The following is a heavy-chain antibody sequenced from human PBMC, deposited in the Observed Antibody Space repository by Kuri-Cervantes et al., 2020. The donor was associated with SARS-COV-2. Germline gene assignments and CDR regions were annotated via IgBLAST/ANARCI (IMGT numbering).Heavy chain of an antibody. CDR3: TRGGYTSALSRQNWFDP. D-gene: IGHD6-19*01. J-gene: IGHJ5*02. CDR1: GFTFSNSW. Sequence: GGSLRLSCAASGFTFSNSWMSWVRQAPGKGLEWVANIKYDGSEKYYVDSVKGRFIISRDNAKNSVYLQMTSLRDADTAVYYCTRGGYTSALSRQNWFDPWGQGTLVTVSS. V-gene: IGHV3-7*03. CDR2: IKYDGSEK.